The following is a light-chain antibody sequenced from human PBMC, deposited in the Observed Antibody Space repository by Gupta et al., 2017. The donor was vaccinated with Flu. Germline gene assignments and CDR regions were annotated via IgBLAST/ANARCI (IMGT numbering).Light chain of an antibody. J-gene: IGKJ4*02. CDR2: GAS. Sequence: GERVTITCRASQSVSNFLHWYKQKPGRAPKLPIYGASTLQGGVPSRFSGSGSGTDLTLTINSLQPQEFATYYCQQGYSTPQTFGRGTTVEIK. CDR3: QQGYSTPQT. CDR1: QSVSNF. V-gene: IGKV1-39*01.